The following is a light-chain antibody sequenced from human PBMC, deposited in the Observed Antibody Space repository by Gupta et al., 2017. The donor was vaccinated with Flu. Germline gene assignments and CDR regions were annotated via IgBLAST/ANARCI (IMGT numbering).Light chain of an antibody. J-gene: IGKJ4*01. CDR1: QTISTC. CDR2: SAS. V-gene: IGKV1-39*01. CDR3: QQDYSNPFLT. Sequence: SSLSASVGDRVTITCRASQTISTCLNWYQHKPGKAPKLLLYSASILQSGVPSRFSGSGSGTHFTLTISSLQPEDFATYYCQQDYSNPFLTFGGGTKVEIK.